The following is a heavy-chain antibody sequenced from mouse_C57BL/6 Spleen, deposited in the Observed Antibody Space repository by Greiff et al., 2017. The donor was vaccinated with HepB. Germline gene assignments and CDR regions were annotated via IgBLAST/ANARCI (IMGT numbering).Heavy chain of an antibody. J-gene: IGHJ2*01. V-gene: IGHV1-22*01. D-gene: IGHD4-1*01. Sequence: VQLKQSGPELVKPGASVKMSCKASGYTFTDYNMHWVKQSHGKSLEWIGYINPNNGGTSYNQKFKGKATLTVNKSSSTAYMELRSLTSEDSAVYYCARKTGTAYFDYWGQGTTLTVSS. CDR2: INPNNGGT. CDR3: ARKTGTAYFDY. CDR1: GYTFTDYN.